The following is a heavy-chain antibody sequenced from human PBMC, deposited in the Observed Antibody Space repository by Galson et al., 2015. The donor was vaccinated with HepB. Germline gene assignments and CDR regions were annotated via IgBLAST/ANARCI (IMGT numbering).Heavy chain of an antibody. CDR1: RFTFSSYA. D-gene: IGHD5-18*01. Sequence: SLRLSCAASRFTFSSYAMTWVRQAPGKGLEWVSSISGTAGTTHYADSVKGRFTISRDNFKNTFYLQMNSLRAEDTAVSYCAKSQRGYTSAIDFDFWGQGTLVTVSS. CDR2: ISGTAGTT. J-gene: IGHJ4*02. V-gene: IGHV3-23*01. CDR3: AKSQRGYTSAIDFDF.